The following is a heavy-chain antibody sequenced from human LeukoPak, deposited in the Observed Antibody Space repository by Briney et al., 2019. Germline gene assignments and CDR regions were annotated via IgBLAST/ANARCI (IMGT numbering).Heavy chain of an antibody. CDR1: GGSISSYY. V-gene: IGHV4-4*07. Sequence: PSETLSLTCTVSGGSISSYYWSWTRQPAGKGLERIGRIYTSGSTNYNPSLKSRVTMSVDTSKNQFSLKLSSVTAADTAVYYCARSAVAAPYYFDYWGQGTLVTVSS. CDR3: ARSAVAAPYYFDY. J-gene: IGHJ4*02. D-gene: IGHD6-19*01. CDR2: IYTSGST.